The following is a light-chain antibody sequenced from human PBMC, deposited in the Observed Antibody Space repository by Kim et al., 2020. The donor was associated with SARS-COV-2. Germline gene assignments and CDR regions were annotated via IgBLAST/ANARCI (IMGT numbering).Light chain of an antibody. Sequence: EVVMTQSPDTLSVSPGERVTLSCKASQNVGRSLAWYEEKPGQAPRLLIYGASTRATGVPARFSGSGSGTDFTLTISSLQSEDFAVYYCQQYDKWPPYTFGQGTKLEIK. V-gene: IGKV3-15*01. J-gene: IGKJ2*01. CDR1: QNVGRS. CDR2: GAS. CDR3: QQYDKWPPYT.